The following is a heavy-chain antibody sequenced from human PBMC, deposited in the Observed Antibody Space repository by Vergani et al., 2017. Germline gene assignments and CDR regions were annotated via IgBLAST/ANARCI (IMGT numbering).Heavy chain of an antibody. D-gene: IGHD3-22*01. CDR3: ARRGSSGYYYGIDY. J-gene: IGHJ4*02. Sequence: QVQLQQWGAGLLKPSETLSLTCAVYGGSFSGYYWTWIRQPPGKGLEWIGEINHSGSTNSNPSLKSRVTISVDTSKNQFSLKLSSVTAADTAVYYCARRGSSGYYYGIDYWGQGTLVTVSS. V-gene: IGHV4-34*01. CDR1: GGSFSGYY. CDR2: INHSGST.